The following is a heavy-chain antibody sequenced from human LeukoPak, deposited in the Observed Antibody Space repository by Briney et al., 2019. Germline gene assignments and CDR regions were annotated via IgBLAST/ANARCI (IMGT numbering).Heavy chain of an antibody. CDR1: GYSFTTYW. CDR3: ATLPHSGYIGVRFDY. Sequence: PGESLKISCKGSGYSFTTYWIGWVRQMPGKGLEWMGIIYPGDSDTRYSPSFQGQVTTSADKSISTAYLQWSSLKASDTAMYYCATLPHSGYIGVRFDYWGQGTLVTVSS. J-gene: IGHJ4*02. CDR2: IYPGDSDT. V-gene: IGHV5-51*01. D-gene: IGHD3-22*01.